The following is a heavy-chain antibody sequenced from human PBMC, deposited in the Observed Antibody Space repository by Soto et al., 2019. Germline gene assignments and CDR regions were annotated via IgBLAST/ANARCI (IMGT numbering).Heavy chain of an antibody. J-gene: IGHJ4*02. CDR2: IIPIFGTA. CDR3: ARVSGSILRDYGGNLRFDY. V-gene: IGHV1-69*13. Sequence: GASVKVSCKASGGTFSSYAISWVRQAPGQGLEWMGGIIPIFGTANYAQKFQGRVTITADESTSTAYMELSSLRSEDTAVYYCARVSGSILRDYGGNLRFDYWGQGTLVTVSS. D-gene: IGHD4-17*01. CDR1: GGTFSSYA.